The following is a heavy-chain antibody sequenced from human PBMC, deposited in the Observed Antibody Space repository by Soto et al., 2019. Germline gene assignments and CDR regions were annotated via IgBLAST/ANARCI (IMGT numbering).Heavy chain of an antibody. Sequence: ASVKVSCKASGGTFSSYAISWVRQAPGQGLEWMGGIIPIFGTANYAQKFQGRVTITADKSTSTAYMELSSLRSEDMAVYYCARATTVTVRYAFDIWGQGTMVTVSS. CDR3: ARATTVTVRYAFDI. J-gene: IGHJ3*02. D-gene: IGHD4-17*01. V-gene: IGHV1-69*06. CDR2: IIPIFGTA. CDR1: GGTFSSYA.